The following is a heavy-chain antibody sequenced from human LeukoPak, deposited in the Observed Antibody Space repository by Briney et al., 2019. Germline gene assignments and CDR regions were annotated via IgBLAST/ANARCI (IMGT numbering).Heavy chain of an antibody. D-gene: IGHD2-2*01. V-gene: IGHV4-4*07. CDR3: ASARTTAFMDV. CDR1: GGFISNYY. Sequence: SETLSLTCTVSGGFISNYYWSWIRQPAGKELKWIGRIHSSGNTLHNPSLKSRVTMSVDTSKNQFSLKLSSVTAADTAVYYCASARTTAFMDVWGKGTTVTVSS. J-gene: IGHJ6*04. CDR2: IHSSGNT.